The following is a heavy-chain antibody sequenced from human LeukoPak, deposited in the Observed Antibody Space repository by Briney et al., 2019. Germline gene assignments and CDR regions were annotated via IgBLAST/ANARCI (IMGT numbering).Heavy chain of an antibody. V-gene: IGHV1-69*02. J-gene: IGHJ4*02. Sequence: SVKVSCKASGGTFSSYTISWVRQAPGQGLEWMGRIIPILGIANYAQKFQGRVTMTRNTSISTAYMELSSLRSEDTAVYYCASDVDTAMGRDYWGQGTLVTVSS. CDR3: ASDVDTAMGRDY. CDR2: IIPILGIA. CDR1: GGTFSSYT. D-gene: IGHD5-18*01.